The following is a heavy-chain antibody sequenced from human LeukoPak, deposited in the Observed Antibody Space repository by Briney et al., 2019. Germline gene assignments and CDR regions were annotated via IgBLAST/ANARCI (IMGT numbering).Heavy chain of an antibody. J-gene: IGHJ4*02. CDR1: GFTFSSYS. D-gene: IGHD3-3*01. CDR3: ASLSWSGYSYFDY. CDR2: ISGSSSYI. V-gene: IGHV3-21*01. Sequence: GGSLRLSCAVSGFTFSSYSMNWVRQAPGKGLEWVSSISGSSSYIYYADSVKGRFTISRDNAKNSLYLQMNSLRAEDTAVYYCASLSWSGYSYFDYWGQGTLVTVSS.